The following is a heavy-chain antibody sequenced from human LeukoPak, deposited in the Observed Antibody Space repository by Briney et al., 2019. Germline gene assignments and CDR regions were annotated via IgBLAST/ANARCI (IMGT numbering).Heavy chain of an antibody. CDR2: ISGSGGST. D-gene: IGHD1-26*01. J-gene: IGHJ4*02. CDR3: ARPSGSYGH. V-gene: IGHV3-23*01. CDR1: GFTFSSYA. Sequence: PGGSLRLSCAASGFTFSSYAMSWVRQAPGKGLEWVSAISGSGGSTYYADSVKGRFTISRDNAKNSLYLQMNSLRAEDTAVYYCARPSGSYGHWGQGTLVTVSS.